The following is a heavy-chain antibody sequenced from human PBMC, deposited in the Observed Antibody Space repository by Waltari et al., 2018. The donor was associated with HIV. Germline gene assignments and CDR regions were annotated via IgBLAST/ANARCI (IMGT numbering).Heavy chain of an antibody. V-gene: IGHV3-7*01. CDR1: GFTFSRYW. Sequence: EVQLVESGGGLVQPGGSLRLSCAASGFTFSRYWMNWVRQAPGKGREWVANIKQDGGEKDYVDSLKGLFTISRDNAKNSLYLQMNRLRVEDTAVYYCARGGSSGWADFDYWGQGTLVTVSS. CDR2: IKQDGGEK. CDR3: ARGGSSGWADFDY. J-gene: IGHJ4*02. D-gene: IGHD6-19*01.